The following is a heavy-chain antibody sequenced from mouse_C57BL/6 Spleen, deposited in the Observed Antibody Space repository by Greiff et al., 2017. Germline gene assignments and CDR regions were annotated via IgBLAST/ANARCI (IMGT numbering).Heavy chain of an antibody. Sequence: QVQLQQPGAELVKPGASVKLSCKASGYTFTSYWMQWVKQRPGQGLEWIGEIDPSDSYTNYNQKFKGKATLTVDTSSSTAYMQLSSLTSEDSAVYYCAKGAYTTVVADYAMDYWGQGTSVTVSS. J-gene: IGHJ4*01. CDR3: AKGAYTTVVADYAMDY. V-gene: IGHV1-50*01. CDR2: IDPSDSYT. D-gene: IGHD1-1*01. CDR1: GYTFTSYW.